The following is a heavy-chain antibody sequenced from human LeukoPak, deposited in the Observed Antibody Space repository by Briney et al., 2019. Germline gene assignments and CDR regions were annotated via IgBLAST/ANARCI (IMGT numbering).Heavy chain of an antibody. Sequence: PGGSLRLSCAASGFTFSTYSMNWVRQAPGKGLVWVSRIASDGSSTTYADSVKGRFSISRDNAKNTLYLQMNSLRPEDTAVYYCVKGRSGSSYSPSDSWGQGTLVTVSS. CDR2: IASDGSST. CDR3: VKGRSGSSYSPSDS. V-gene: IGHV3-74*01. CDR1: GFTFSTYS. J-gene: IGHJ4*02. D-gene: IGHD2-15*01.